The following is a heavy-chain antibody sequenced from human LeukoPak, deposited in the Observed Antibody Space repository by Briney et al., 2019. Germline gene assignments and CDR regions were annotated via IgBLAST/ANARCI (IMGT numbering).Heavy chain of an antibody. D-gene: IGHD2-2*02. CDR2: ISYDGSNK. CDR3: AKVMDCSSTSCYTGYYYYYGMDV. CDR1: GFTFSSYA. V-gene: IGHV3-30-3*01. Sequence: GRSLRLSCAASGFTFSSYAMHWVRQAPGKGLEWVAVISYDGSNKYYADSVKGRFTISGDNSKNTLYLQMNSLRAEDTAVYYCAKVMDCSSTSCYTGYYYYYGMDVWGQGTTVTVSS. J-gene: IGHJ6*02.